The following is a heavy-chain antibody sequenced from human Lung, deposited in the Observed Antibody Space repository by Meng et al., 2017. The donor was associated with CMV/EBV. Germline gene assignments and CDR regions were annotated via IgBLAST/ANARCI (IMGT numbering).Heavy chain of an antibody. V-gene: IGHV4-4*02. CDR1: GDSITNHNW. Sequence: QVPVPESGPALVKPSETLSLTCAVSGDSITNHNWWAWVRQPPGKGLEWIGEIPHRGSSAYNPSLKSRVSMSIDKSKNQFSLKLTSVTAADTAVYHCLRRSGGSVWGQGTLVTVSS. CDR2: IPHRGSS. J-gene: IGHJ1*01. CDR3: LRRSGGSV. D-gene: IGHD3-10*01.